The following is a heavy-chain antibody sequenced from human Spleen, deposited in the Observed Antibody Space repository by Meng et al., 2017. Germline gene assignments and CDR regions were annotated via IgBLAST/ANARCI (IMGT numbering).Heavy chain of an antibody. CDR2: LSGGGGTT. CDR1: GFTFSNYA. J-gene: IGHJ4*02. D-gene: IGHD3-16*01. CDR3: ARDRGLGEYFDH. Sequence: GESLKISCAASGFTFSNYAMHWVRQAPGKGLEWVSSLSGGGGTTSYGDSVKGRFTISRDNSNNTVFLQMLSLRAEDTAIYFCARDRGLGEYFDHWGQGTLVTVSS. V-gene: IGHV3-23*01.